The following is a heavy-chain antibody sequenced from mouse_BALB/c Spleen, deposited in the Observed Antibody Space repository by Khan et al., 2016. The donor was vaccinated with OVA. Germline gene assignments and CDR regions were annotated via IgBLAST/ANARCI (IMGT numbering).Heavy chain of an antibody. CDR2: INPSNGYT. D-gene: IGHD1-1*01. J-gene: IGHJ3*01. CDR1: GYTFTSYT. CDR3: ERDAAYYWNGVWFAY. Sequence: QVQLKESGAELARPGASVKMSCKASGYTFTSYTIHWIKLRPGQGLEWIGYINPSNGYTNYNQKFKDKATLTADKSSNTAYMQLSSLTSDDSAIYNCERDAAYYWNGVWFAYWGQGTLFTVSA. V-gene: IGHV1-4*01.